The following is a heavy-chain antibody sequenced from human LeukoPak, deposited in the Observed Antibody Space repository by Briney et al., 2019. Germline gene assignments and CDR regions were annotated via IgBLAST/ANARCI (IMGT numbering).Heavy chain of an antibody. Sequence: SETLSLTCAVYGGSFSGYYWSWIRQPPGKGLEWIGEINHSGSTNYNPSLKSRVTISVDTSKNQFSLKLSSVTAADTAVYYCARPRSSRYVGEFDYWGQGTLVTVSS. CDR3: ARPRSSRYVGEFDY. J-gene: IGHJ4*02. CDR1: GGSFSGYY. V-gene: IGHV4-34*01. D-gene: IGHD6-13*01. CDR2: INHSGST.